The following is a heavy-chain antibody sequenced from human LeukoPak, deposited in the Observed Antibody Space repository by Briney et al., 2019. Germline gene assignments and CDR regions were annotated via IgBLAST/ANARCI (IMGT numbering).Heavy chain of an antibody. V-gene: IGHV3-23*01. D-gene: IGHD3-22*01. CDR1: GFTFSNYA. J-gene: IGHJ4*02. Sequence: GSLRLSCAASGFTFSNYAMSWARQAPGKGLEWVSAISGSGGSTFYADSVKGRFTISRDNSKNTLYLQMSSLGAEDTAVYYCAKLYGYYDSTGYHYYFDYWGQGTLVTVSS. CDR3: AKLYGYYDSTGYHYYFDY. CDR2: ISGSGGST.